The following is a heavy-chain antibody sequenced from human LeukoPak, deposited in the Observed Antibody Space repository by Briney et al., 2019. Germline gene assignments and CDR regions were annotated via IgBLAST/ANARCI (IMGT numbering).Heavy chain of an antibody. CDR3: ARDSGWYTWFDP. D-gene: IGHD6-19*01. Sequence: AGGSLRLSCAASGFTFSSYEMNWVRQAPGKGLEWVSYISSSGSTIYYADSVKGRFTISRDNAKNSLYLQMNSLRAEDTAVYYCARDSGWYTWFDPWGQGTLVTVSS. V-gene: IGHV3-48*03. CDR2: ISSSGSTI. CDR1: GFTFSSYE. J-gene: IGHJ5*02.